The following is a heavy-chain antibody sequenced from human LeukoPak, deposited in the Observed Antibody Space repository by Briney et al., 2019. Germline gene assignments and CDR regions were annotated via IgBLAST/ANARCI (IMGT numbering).Heavy chain of an antibody. CDR3: ARDLPDSSGYPIGGGVDY. Sequence: PGGSLRLSCAASGFTFDDYGMSWVRQAPGKGPEWVSGINWNGGSTGYADSVKGRFTISRDNAKNSLYLQMNSLRAEDTALYHCARDLPDSSGYPIGGGVDYWGQGTLVTVSS. J-gene: IGHJ4*02. V-gene: IGHV3-20*01. D-gene: IGHD3-22*01. CDR2: INWNGGST. CDR1: GFTFDDYG.